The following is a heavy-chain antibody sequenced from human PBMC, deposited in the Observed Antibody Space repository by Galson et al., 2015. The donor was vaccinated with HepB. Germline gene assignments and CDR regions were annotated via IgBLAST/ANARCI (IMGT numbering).Heavy chain of an antibody. CDR3: ARREDPPSLYDSSGYLPY. D-gene: IGHD3-22*01. Sequence: SLRLSCAASGFTFSDYYMSWIRQAPGKGLEWVSYISSSGSTIYYADSVKGRFTISRDNAKNSLYLQMNSLRAEDTAVYYCARREDPPSLYDSSGYLPYWGQGTLVTVSS. J-gene: IGHJ4*02. V-gene: IGHV3-11*01. CDR1: GFTFSDYY. CDR2: ISSSGSTI.